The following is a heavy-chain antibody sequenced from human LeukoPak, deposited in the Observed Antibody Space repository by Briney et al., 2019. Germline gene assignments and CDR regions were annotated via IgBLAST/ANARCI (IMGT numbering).Heavy chain of an antibody. CDR2: IYYSGST. D-gene: IGHD4-17*01. CDR1: GGSISSGGYY. J-gene: IGHJ4*02. V-gene: IGHV4-31*03. CDR3: ARAGAVTTGVGYHY. Sequence: SETLSLTCTVSGGSISSGGYYWSWIRQHPGKGLEWIGYIYYSGSTYYNPSLKSRVTISVDTSKNQFSLKLSSVTAADTAVYYCARAGAVTTGVGYHYWGQGTLVTVSS.